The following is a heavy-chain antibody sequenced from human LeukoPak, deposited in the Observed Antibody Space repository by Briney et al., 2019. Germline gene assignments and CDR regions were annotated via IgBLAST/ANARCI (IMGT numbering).Heavy chain of an antibody. CDR1: GGSISSYY. J-gene: IGHJ4*02. Sequence: PSETLSLTCTVSGGSISSYYWNWIRQPPGKGLEWIGYIHDSGSTNYNPSLKSRVTMSVDTSMNQFSLKLNSVAAADTAVYYCARDVSGDTELWGQGTLVTVSS. D-gene: IGHD2-21*01. CDR3: ARDVSGDTEL. V-gene: IGHV4-59*01. CDR2: IHDSGST.